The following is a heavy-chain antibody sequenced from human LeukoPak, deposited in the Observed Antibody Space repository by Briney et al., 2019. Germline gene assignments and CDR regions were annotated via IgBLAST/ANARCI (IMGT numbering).Heavy chain of an antibody. CDR1: GFTFSSYD. J-gene: IGHJ5*02. Sequence: PGGSLRLSCAASGFTFSSYDMSWVRQAPGKGLEWVAVIWYDGRNKYYADSVKGRFIISRDNSQNTLYLQMNSLRAEDTAVYHCVREGGAHRFDPWGQGTLVTVSS. D-gene: IGHD3-16*01. V-gene: IGHV3-33*08. CDR3: VREGGAHRFDP. CDR2: IWYDGRNK.